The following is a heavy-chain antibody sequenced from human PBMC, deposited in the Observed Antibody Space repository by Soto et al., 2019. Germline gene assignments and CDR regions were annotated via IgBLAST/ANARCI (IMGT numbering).Heavy chain of an antibody. J-gene: IGHJ6*02. V-gene: IGHV1-2*04. D-gene: IGHD3-22*01. CDR1: GYILTELS. CDR3: ARHGGYYDSSGSSGGDYYYYGMDV. CDR2: INPNSGGT. Sequence: GASVKVSCKVSGYILTELSMHWVRQAPGQGLEWMGWINPNSGGTNYAQKFQGWVTMTRDTSISTAYMELRSLRSDDTAVYYCARHGGYYDSSGSSGGDYYYYGMDVWGQGTTVTVSS.